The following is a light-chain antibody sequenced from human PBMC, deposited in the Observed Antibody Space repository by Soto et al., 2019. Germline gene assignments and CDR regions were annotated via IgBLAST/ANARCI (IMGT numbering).Light chain of an antibody. V-gene: IGKV1-39*01. CDR3: QQYGNAPFT. CDR1: QSISSN. Sequence: DIQMTQSPSSLSASVGDRVTITCRASQSISSNLNWYQQKPGKAPKLLIYAASSLQSGVPSRFSGSASGTDFTLTISRLEPEDFAVYYCQQYGNAPFTFGPGTKVDIK. J-gene: IGKJ3*01. CDR2: AAS.